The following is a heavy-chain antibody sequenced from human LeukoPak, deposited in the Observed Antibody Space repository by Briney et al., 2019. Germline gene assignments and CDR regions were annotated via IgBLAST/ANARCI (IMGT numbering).Heavy chain of an antibody. J-gene: IGHJ3*02. V-gene: IGHV3-33*01. CDR2: IWDEGSNK. CDR3: ARAEVPAAIKSGAFDI. D-gene: IGHD2-2*01. CDR1: GFTFSNYG. Sequence: PGRSLRLSCAASGFTFSNYGMHWVRQAPGKGLEGGAVIWDEGSNKYYAASVKGRFTISRDNSKNPLYLQMNSLRVEDTAVYYCARAEVPAAIKSGAFDIWGQGTMVTVSS.